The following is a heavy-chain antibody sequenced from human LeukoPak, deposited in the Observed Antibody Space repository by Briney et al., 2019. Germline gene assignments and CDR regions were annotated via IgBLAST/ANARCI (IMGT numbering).Heavy chain of an antibody. J-gene: IGHJ4*02. Sequence: GGSLRLSCAASGFTVSTNYMSWVRQAPGKGLEWVSVIYSGGSTSYADSVKGRFTISRDKSKNTLYLQMNSLRAEDTAVYYCATWELRYFDYWGQGTLVTVSS. D-gene: IGHD1-26*01. CDR3: ATWELRYFDY. CDR2: IYSGGST. CDR1: GFTVSTNY. V-gene: IGHV3-53*01.